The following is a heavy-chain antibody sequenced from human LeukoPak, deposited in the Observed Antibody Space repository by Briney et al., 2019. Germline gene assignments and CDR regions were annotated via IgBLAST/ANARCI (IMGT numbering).Heavy chain of an antibody. CDR2: INHSGST. V-gene: IGHV4-34*01. CDR1: GGSFSGYY. Sequence: PSETLSLTCAVYGGSFSGYYWSWIRQPPGKGLEWIGEINHSGSTNYNPSLKSRVTISVDTSKNQFSRKLSSVTAADTAVYYCARVPDYYGSSGYPYYFDYWGQGTLVTVSS. D-gene: IGHD3-22*01. CDR3: ARVPDYYGSSGYPYYFDY. J-gene: IGHJ4*02.